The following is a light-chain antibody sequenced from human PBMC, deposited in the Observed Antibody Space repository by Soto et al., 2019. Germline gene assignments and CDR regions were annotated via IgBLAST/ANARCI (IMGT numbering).Light chain of an antibody. J-gene: IGKJ1*01. V-gene: IGKV4-1*01. Sequence: DIVMTQSPDSLAVSLGERATVNWNSSQSLFDSSTNKNYLAWYQQKPGQPPKLLIYWASARESGVPDRFSGSGFGTHYTLTINTLQGEDVSVYYCQQYYSPLWTFGQRSKLEVK. CDR3: QQYYSPLWT. CDR2: WAS. CDR1: QSLFDSSTNKNY.